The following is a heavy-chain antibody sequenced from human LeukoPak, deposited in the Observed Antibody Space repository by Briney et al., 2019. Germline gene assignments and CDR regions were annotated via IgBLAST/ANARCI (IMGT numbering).Heavy chain of an antibody. Sequence: PSETLSLACTVSGGSISSYYWSWIRQPPGKGLEWIGYIYYSGSTNYNPSLKSRVTISVDTSKNQFSLKLSSVTAADTAVYYCAREHYSNLDYWGQGTLVTVSS. V-gene: IGHV4-59*01. CDR2: IYYSGST. CDR3: AREHYSNLDY. CDR1: GGSISSYY. J-gene: IGHJ4*02. D-gene: IGHD4-4*01.